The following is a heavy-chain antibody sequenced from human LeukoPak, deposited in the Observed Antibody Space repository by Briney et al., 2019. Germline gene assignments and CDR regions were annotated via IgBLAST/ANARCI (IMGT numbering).Heavy chain of an antibody. D-gene: IGHD5-24*01. J-gene: IGHJ4*02. V-gene: IGHV4-59*08. CDR1: GGSISSYY. CDR3: ARLGDAYRFDY. CDR2: IYYSGST. Sequence: PSETLSLTCTVSGGSISSYYWSWIRQPPGKGLEWIGYIYYSGSTNYNPSLKSRVTISVDTSKNQFSLKLSSVTAADTAVYYCARLGDAYRFDYWGQGTLVTVSS.